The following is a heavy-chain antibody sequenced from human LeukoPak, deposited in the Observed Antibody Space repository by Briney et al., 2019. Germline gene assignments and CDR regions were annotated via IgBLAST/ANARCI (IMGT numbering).Heavy chain of an antibody. D-gene: IGHD4-17*01. V-gene: IGHV3-23*01. CDR1: GFTVSSNY. CDR3: ARDPNGDYIGTFDM. J-gene: IGHJ3*02. Sequence: GGSLRLSCAASGFTVSSNYMNWVRQAPGKGLEWVSSISGSGGSTQYADSVQGRFAISRDNSKNTLYLQMNSLRVEDTAVYFCARDPNGDYIGTFDMWGRGTMVSVSS. CDR2: ISGSGGST.